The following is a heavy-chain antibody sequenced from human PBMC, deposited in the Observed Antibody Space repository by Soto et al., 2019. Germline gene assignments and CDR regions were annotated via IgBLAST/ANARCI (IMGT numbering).Heavy chain of an antibody. CDR3: AKDQGIAASHGID. D-gene: IGHD6-13*01. Sequence: QVQLVESGGGVVQPGRSLRLSCAASGFTFNNYGMHWVRQAPGKGLEWVATISNDGSDKYYADSVKGRLTISRDNSKNTVYLQMNSLRAEETAVYYCAKDQGIAASHGIDWGKWTMVTVSS. CDR2: ISNDGSDK. J-gene: IGHJ3*01. V-gene: IGHV3-30*18. CDR1: GFTFNNYG.